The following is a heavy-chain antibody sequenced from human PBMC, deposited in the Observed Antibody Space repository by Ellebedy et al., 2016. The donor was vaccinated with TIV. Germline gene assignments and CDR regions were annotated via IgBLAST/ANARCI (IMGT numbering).Heavy chain of an antibody. CDR3: TRGGTEGEDKWFDP. D-gene: IGHD3-10*01. V-gene: IGHV1-8*01. CDR1: GYTFTNFG. CDR2: MNPKSGDT. J-gene: IGHJ5*02. Sequence: ASVKVSCKASGYTFTNFGINWVRQASGQGLEWMGWMNPKSGDTVYSQKLQGRVTMTRNTPMNTAFMVLASLRAEDTAVYYCTRGGTEGEDKWFDPWGQGTLVIVSS.